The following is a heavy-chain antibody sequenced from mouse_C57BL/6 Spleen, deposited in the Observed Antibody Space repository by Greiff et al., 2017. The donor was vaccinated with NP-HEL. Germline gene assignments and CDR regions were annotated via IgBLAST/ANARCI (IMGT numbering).Heavy chain of an antibody. Sequence: QVQLQQPGAELVKPGASVKLSCKASGYTFTSYWMHWVKQRPGQGLEWIGMIHPNSGSTNYNEKFKSKATLTVDKSSSTAYMQLSSLTSEDSAVYYCARSGDGYYPWFAYWGQGTLVTVSA. CDR1: GYTFTSYW. D-gene: IGHD2-3*01. CDR2: IHPNSGST. V-gene: IGHV1-64*01. J-gene: IGHJ3*01. CDR3: ARSGDGYYPWFAY.